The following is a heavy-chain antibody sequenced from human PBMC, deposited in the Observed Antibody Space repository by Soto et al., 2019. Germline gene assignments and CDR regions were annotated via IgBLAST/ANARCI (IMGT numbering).Heavy chain of an antibody. V-gene: IGHV4-30-4*01. CDR2: IYYSGST. CDR3: ARGKITMIVVWTSGWFDP. J-gene: IGHJ5*02. CDR1: GGSISSGDYY. Sequence: LSLTCTVSGGSISSGDYYWSWIRQPPGKGLEWIGYIYYSGSTYYNPSLKSRVTISVDTSKNQFSLKLSSVTAADTAVYYCARGKITMIVVWTSGWFDPWGQGTLVTVSS. D-gene: IGHD3-22*01.